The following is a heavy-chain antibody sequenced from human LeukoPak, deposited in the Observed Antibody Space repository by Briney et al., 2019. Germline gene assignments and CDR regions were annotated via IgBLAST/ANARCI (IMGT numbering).Heavy chain of an antibody. J-gene: IGHJ6*03. CDR2: ISAYNGNT. CDR3: ARCCLRFVYYYYYMDV. V-gene: IGHV1-18*01. Sequence: ASVKVSCKASGYTFTSYGISWVRQAPGQGLEWMGWISAYNGNTNYAQKLQGRVTMTTDTSTSTAYMELRSLRSDDSAVYYCARCCLRFVYYYYYMDVWGKGTTVTVSS. CDR1: GYTFTSYG. D-gene: IGHD3-16*01.